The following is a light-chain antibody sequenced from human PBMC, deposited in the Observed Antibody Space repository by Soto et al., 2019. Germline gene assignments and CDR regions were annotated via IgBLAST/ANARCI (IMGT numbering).Light chain of an antibody. CDR1: QPINRW. Sequence: DIQMTQSPSPLSASVGDRVTITCRASQPINRWLAWYQQKPGKAPKLLIYAASSLHTGVPLRFSGSGSGTDFSLTISSLQPEDFATYYCKQSKSFPLTFGGVTKVDIK. V-gene: IGKV1-12*01. CDR3: KQSKSFPLT. CDR2: AAS. J-gene: IGKJ4*01.